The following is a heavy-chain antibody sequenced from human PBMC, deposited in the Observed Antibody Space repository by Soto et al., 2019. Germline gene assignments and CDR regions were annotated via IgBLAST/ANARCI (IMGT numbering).Heavy chain of an antibody. CDR3: ARSYYYDSSGYSSLDCYCGMDF. Sequence: QVQLVQSGAEVKKPGASVKVSCKASGYTFTSYAMHWVRQAPGQRLEWMGWINAGNGNTKYSQMFQGRVTITRDTSASTADMELSSMRSEDTAVYYWARSYYYDSSGYSSLDCYCGMDFWGQGTTVTVSS. CDR1: GYTFTSYA. D-gene: IGHD3-22*01. J-gene: IGHJ6*02. CDR2: INAGNGNT. V-gene: IGHV1-3*01.